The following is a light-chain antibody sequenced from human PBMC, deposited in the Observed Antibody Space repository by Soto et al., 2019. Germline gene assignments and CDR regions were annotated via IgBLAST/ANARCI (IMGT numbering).Light chain of an antibody. CDR2: DAS. CDR3: CSYAGSFTWV. Sequence: QPALTQPRSVSGSPGQSVTISCTGTTGDVGAYNFVSWYQLHPGKAPKLMIYDASKRPSGVPDRFSASKSGNTASLTISGLQADDEADYYCCSYAGSFTWVFGGGTKLTVL. J-gene: IGLJ3*02. CDR1: TGDVGAYNF. V-gene: IGLV2-11*01.